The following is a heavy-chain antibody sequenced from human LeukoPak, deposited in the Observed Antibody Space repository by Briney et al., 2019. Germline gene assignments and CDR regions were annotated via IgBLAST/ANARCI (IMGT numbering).Heavy chain of an antibody. CDR1: GGSISSSSYY. V-gene: IGHV4-39*01. CDR2: ISYSGST. Sequence: SETLSLTCTVSGGSISSSSYYWGWIRQPPGKGLEWIGTISYSGSTYYNPSLKSRVIIPVDTSKNQFSLKVSSVTAADTAVYYCARLSRVAGRLNGIDPWGQGILVTVSS. J-gene: IGHJ5*02. D-gene: IGHD6-19*01. CDR3: ARLSRVAGRLNGIDP.